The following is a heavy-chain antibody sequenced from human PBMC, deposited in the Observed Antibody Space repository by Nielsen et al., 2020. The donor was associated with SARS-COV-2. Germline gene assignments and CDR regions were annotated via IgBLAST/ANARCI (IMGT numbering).Heavy chain of an antibody. Sequence: ASVKVSCKASGYTFTGYYMHWVRQAPGQGLEWMGWINPNSGGTNYAQKFQGWVTMTRDTSISTAYMELSRLRSDDTAVYYCERDREGAVAGTYYYYGMDVWGQGTTVTVSS. J-gene: IGHJ6*02. CDR2: INPNSGGT. D-gene: IGHD6-19*01. CDR1: GYTFTGYY. CDR3: ERDREGAVAGTYYYYGMDV. V-gene: IGHV1-2*04.